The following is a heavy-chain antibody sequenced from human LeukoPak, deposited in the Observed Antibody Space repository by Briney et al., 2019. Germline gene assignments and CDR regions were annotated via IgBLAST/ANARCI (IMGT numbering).Heavy chain of an antibody. J-gene: IGHJ4*02. V-gene: IGHV4-34*01. D-gene: IGHD3-22*01. CDR2: INHSGST. Sequence: PSETLSLTCAVYGGSFSGYYWSWIRQPPGKGLEWIGEINHSGSTNYNPSLKSRVTISVDTSKNQFSLRLSSVTAADTAVYYCARYYDRSNYFDYWGQGTLVTVSS. CDR1: GGSFSGYY. CDR3: ARYYDRSNYFDY.